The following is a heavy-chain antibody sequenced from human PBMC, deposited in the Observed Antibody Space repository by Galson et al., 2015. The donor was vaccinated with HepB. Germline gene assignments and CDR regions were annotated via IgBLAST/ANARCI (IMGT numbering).Heavy chain of an antibody. J-gene: IGHJ3*02. D-gene: IGHD3-3*01. CDR2: ISYDGSNK. Sequence: SLRLSCAASGFTFSSYGMHWVRQAPGQGLEWVAVISYDGSNKYYADYVKGRFTISRDNSKNTLYLQMNSLRAEDTAVYYCAKGEREGYTIFGMVGGQDAFDIWGQGTMVTVSS. V-gene: IGHV3-30*18. CDR3: AKGEREGYTIFGMVGGQDAFDI. CDR1: GFTFSSYG.